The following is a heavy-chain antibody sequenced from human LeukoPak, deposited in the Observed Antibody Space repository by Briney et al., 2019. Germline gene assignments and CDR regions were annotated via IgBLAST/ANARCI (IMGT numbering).Heavy chain of an antibody. D-gene: IGHD1-26*01. CDR3: ARRYSGSYYLAYFDY. Sequence: SQTLSLTCTVSGGSISSGSYYWSWIRQPAGKGLEWIGRIYTSGSTNYNPSLKSRVTISVDTSKNQFSLKLSSVTAADTAVYYCARRYSGSYYLAYFDYWGQGTLVTVSS. CDR1: GGSISSGSYY. V-gene: IGHV4-61*02. J-gene: IGHJ4*02. CDR2: IYTSGST.